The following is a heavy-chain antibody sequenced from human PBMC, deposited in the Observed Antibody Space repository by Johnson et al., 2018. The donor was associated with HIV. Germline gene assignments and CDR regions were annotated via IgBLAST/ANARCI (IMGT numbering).Heavy chain of an antibody. V-gene: IGHV3-30*02. Sequence: QVQLVESGGGVVQPGGSLRLSCAASGFTFSSYGMHWVRQAPGKGLEWVAFIRYDGSNKYYADSVKGRFTISRDNSTNTLYLQMGSLRAEDMAVYYCARGGGVVGNAFDIWGQGTMVTVSS. D-gene: IGHD1-26*01. CDR2: IRYDGSNK. CDR1: GFTFSSYG. CDR3: ARGGGVVGNAFDI. J-gene: IGHJ3*02.